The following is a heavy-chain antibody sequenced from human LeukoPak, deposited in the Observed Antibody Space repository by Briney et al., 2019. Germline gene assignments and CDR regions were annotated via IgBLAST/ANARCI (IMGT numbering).Heavy chain of an antibody. D-gene: IGHD6-13*01. V-gene: IGHV1-3*01. J-gene: IGHJ5*02. Sequence: GALVTVSFKASGYTFTIYAMHWVRQAPGQRLEWMGWINAGNGNTKYSQKFQGRVTITRDTSASTAYMELSSLRSEDTAVYYCARPFWGIAAAEVWFDPWGQGTLVTVSS. CDR1: GYTFTIYA. CDR3: ARPFWGIAAAEVWFDP. CDR2: INAGNGNT.